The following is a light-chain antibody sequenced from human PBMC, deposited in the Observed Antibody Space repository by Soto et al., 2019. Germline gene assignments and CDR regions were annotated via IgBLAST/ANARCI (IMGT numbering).Light chain of an antibody. CDR2: AAS. V-gene: IGKV3-15*01. J-gene: IGKJ1*01. CDR3: QQYNNWPPWT. Sequence: EIVMTQSPAALSVSPGERVTLSCRASQSVGKNLAWYQQRPGQGPRLLIYAASDRATDIPVRFSGSGSGTEFTLTISSLQSADSAVYYCQQYNNWPPWTFGRGTKVEI. CDR1: QSVGKN.